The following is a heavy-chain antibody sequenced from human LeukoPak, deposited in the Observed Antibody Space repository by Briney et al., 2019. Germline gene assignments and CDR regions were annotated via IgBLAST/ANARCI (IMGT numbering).Heavy chain of an antibody. CDR3: ARDASDSGYDINWFDP. D-gene: IGHD5-12*01. Sequence: GRSLRLSCAASGFTFSSYGMHWVRQAPGKGLEWVAVIWYDGSNKYYADSVKGRFTISRDDSKNTLYLQMNSLRAEDTAVYYCARDASDSGYDINWFDPWGQGTLVTVSS. CDR2: IWYDGSNK. J-gene: IGHJ5*02. V-gene: IGHV3-33*01. CDR1: GFTFSSYG.